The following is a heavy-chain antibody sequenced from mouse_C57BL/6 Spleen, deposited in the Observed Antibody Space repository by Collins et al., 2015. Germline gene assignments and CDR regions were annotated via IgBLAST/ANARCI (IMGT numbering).Heavy chain of an antibody. D-gene: IGHD1-1*01. CDR3: ARSPFITTVVDYFDY. CDR1: GYTFTSYW. CDR2: IDPSDSYT. V-gene: IGHV1-69*01. Sequence: QVQLQQPGAELVMPGASVKLSCKASGYTFTSYWMHWVKQRPGQGLEWIGEIDPSDSYTNYNQKFKGKSTLTVDKSSSTAHMQLSSLTSEDSAVYYCARSPFITTVVDYFDYWGQGTTLTVSS. J-gene: IGHJ2*01.